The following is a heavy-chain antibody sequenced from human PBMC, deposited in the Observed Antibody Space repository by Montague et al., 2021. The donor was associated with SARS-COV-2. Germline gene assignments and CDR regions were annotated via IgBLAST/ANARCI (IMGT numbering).Heavy chain of an antibody. D-gene: IGHD2-15*01. CDR2: IYSSGVT. V-gene: IGHV4-61*02. CDR1: GASISSTNYY. J-gene: IGHJ4*01. CDR3: ARIINHFDSDGTPSLVDH. Sequence: TLSLTCTVSGASISSTNYYWSWIRQPAGKGLEWIGRIYSSGVTNYNPSLKSRVSISIDTSKNEFSLKLSSVTAADTAVYYCARIINHFDSDGTPSLVDHWSHGIRVTAAS.